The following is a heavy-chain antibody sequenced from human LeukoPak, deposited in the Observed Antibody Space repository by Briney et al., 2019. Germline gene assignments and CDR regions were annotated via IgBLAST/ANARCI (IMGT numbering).Heavy chain of an antibody. Sequence: ASVKVSCKASGYTFTGHYMHCVRQAPAQGLEGVGWINPNSGGTNYAQKFQGWVTMTRDTYISTAYMELRRLRSDDTAVYYCARGVVATIFSRRYYFDYWGQGTLVTVSS. V-gene: IGHV1-2*04. CDR3: ARGVVATIFSRRYYFDY. CDR1: GYTFTGHY. J-gene: IGHJ4*02. D-gene: IGHD5-12*01. CDR2: INPNSGGT.